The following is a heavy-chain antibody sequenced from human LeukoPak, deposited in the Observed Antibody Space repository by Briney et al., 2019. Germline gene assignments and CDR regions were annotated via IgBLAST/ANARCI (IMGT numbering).Heavy chain of an antibody. J-gene: IGHJ6*03. V-gene: IGHV1-24*01. CDR1: GYTLTELS. Sequence: GASVKVSCKVSGYTLTELSMHWVRQAPGKGLEWMGGFDPEDGETIYAQKFQGRVTMTRDMSTSTVYMELSSLRSEDTAVYYCARCSGGRTVTTSSNWETTNYYYMDVWGKGTTVTVSS. D-gene: IGHD4-17*01. CDR3: ARCSGGRTVTTSSNWETTNYYYMDV. CDR2: FDPEDGET.